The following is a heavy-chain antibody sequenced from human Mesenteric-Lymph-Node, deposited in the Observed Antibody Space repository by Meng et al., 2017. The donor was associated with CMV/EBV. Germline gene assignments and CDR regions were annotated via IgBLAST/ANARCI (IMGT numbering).Heavy chain of an antibody. CDR2: IKEYGTEK. CDR1: GFTFSSYW. D-gene: IGHD5-24*01. V-gene: IGHV3-7*01. CDR3: ARVSRWLQLQGPFDY. Sequence: GGSLRLSCAASGFTFSSYWMSWVRQAPGKGLEWVANIKEYGTEKYYVDSVKGRFTISRDDSKNSLYLQMNSLRAEDTAVYYCARVSRWLQLQGPFDYWGQGTLVTVSS. J-gene: IGHJ4*02.